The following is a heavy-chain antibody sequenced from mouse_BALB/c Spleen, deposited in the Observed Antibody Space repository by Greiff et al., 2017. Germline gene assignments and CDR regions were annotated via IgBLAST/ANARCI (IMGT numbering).Heavy chain of an antibody. V-gene: IGHV5-6-5*01. CDR2: ISSGGST. Sequence: EVMLVESGGGLVKPGGSLKLSCAASGFTFSSYAMSWVRQTPEKRLEWVASISSGGSTYYPDSVKGRFTISRDNARNILYLQMSSLRSEDTAMYYCARADGYYGYFDVWGAGTTVTVSS. D-gene: IGHD2-3*01. CDR1: GFTFSSYA. J-gene: IGHJ1*01. CDR3: ARADGYYGYFDV.